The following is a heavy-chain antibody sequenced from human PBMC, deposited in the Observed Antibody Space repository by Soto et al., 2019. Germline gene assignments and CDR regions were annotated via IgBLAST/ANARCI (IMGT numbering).Heavy chain of an antibody. J-gene: IGHJ4*02. CDR3: DLMSGGESVY. D-gene: IGHD3-16*01. CDR2: ISGGGKNT. CDR1: GFTFSSCA. V-gene: IGHV3-23*01. Sequence: GGSLRLSCAASGFTFSSCAMSWVRQAPGKGLEWVSGISGGGKNTYYADSVKGRVAISRDNSNSIVYLQMNSLRVEDTAICYCDLMSGGESVYWGQGALVTVSS.